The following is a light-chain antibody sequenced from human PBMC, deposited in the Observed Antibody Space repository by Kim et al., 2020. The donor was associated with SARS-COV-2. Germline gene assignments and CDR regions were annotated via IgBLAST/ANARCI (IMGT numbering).Light chain of an antibody. CDR1: SSNIGSNS. CDR2: DNN. V-gene: IGLV1-51*01. CDR3: AAWDDSLSAGV. J-gene: IGLJ2*01. Sequence: GQKVTISCSGSSSNIGSNSVSWYQQLPGTAPKLLIYDNNKRPSGIPERFSASRSGTSATLDITGLQTGDEADYHCAAWDDSLSAGVFGGGTKVTVL.